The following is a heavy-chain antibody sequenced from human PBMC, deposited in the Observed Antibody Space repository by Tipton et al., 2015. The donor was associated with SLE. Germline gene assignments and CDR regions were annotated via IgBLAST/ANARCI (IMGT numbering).Heavy chain of an antibody. D-gene: IGHD1-26*01. Sequence: GSLRLSCEASGFSFKNFEMNWVRQAPGKGPEWVSTITYGIYGDPITSYADSVRGRFTTSRDNAKNSVYLQMNSLRPEDTAVYYCAKVMWVGGSYGGDILDVWGQGTVVTVSS. CDR2: ITYGIYGDPIT. V-gene: IGHV3-48*03. CDR3: AKVMWVGGSYGGDILDV. CDR1: GFSFKNFE. J-gene: IGHJ3*01.